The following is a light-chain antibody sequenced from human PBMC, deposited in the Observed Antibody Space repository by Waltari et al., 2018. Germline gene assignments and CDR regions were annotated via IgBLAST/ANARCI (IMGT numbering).Light chain of an antibody. J-gene: IGKJ1*01. CDR2: EAS. CDR1: QSIGKY. V-gene: IGKV3-20*01. CDR3: QHHERLPAK. Sequence: EIMLTQSPGTLSLAPGERATLSCRARQSIGKYLVWYQQKPGQAPRLLMYEASRRATGVPDRFSGSGSGTDFSLTISGLEPEDFAVYYCQHHERLPAKFGQGTKVEL.